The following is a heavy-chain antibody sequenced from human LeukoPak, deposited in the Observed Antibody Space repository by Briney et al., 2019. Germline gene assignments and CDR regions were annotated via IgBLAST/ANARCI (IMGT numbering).Heavy chain of an antibody. J-gene: IGHJ5*02. CDR2: ISSSSSTI. CDR1: GFTFSSYS. V-gene: IGHV3-48*04. D-gene: IGHD5-18*01. CDR3: ARSRWLALDWFDP. Sequence: GGSLRLSCAASGFTFSSYSMNWVRQAPGKGLEWVSYISSSSSTIYYADSVKGRFTISRDNAKNPLYLQMNSLRAEDTAVYYCARSRWLALDWFDPWGQGTLVTVSS.